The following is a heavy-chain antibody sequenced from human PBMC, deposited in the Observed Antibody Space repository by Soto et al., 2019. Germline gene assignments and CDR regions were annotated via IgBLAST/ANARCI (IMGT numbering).Heavy chain of an antibody. J-gene: IGHJ6*02. CDR2: IIPIIGNA. V-gene: IGHV1-69*13. CDR3: ARPVLMDTGVRYYYGMDV. D-gene: IGHD5-18*01. Sequence: GASVKVSCKASGYTFTSYGISWVRQAPGQGLEWMGWIIPIIGNADYAQKFQARVTITADESTSTAYMELSSLRSEDTAVYYCARPVLMDTGVRYYYGMDVWGQGTTVTVSS. CDR1: GYTFTSYG.